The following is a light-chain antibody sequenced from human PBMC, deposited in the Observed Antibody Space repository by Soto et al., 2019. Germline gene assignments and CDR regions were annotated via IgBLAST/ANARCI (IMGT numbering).Light chain of an antibody. Sequence: DIQMTQSPSSLSASVGDRVTITCRASQSISNYLNWYQQKPGKAPKVLIYAASSLQSGVPSRFSGSGSGTDFTLTISSLQPEDFATYYCQQSYSTPWTFGQGTKV. CDR3: QQSYSTPWT. V-gene: IGKV1-39*01. CDR2: AAS. CDR1: QSISNY. J-gene: IGKJ1*01.